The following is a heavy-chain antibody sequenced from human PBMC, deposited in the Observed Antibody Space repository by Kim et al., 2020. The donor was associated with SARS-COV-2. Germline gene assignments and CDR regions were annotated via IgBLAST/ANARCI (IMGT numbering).Heavy chain of an antibody. V-gene: IGHV4-30-2*04. D-gene: IGHD3-10*01. CDR3: ARDGSGSYYLHYFDY. Sequence: PSLKSRVTISVDTSKNQFSLKRSSVTAADTAVYYCARDGSGSYYLHYFDYWGQGTLVTVSS. J-gene: IGHJ4*02.